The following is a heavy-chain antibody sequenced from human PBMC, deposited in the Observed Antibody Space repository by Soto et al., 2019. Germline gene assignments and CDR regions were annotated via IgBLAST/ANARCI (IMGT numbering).Heavy chain of an antibody. D-gene: IGHD3-3*01. V-gene: IGHV4-61*01. J-gene: IGHJ6*02. CDR1: GGSVSSGSYY. Sequence: PSETLSLTCTVSGGSVSSGSYYWSWIRQPPGKGLGWIGYIYYSGSTNYNPSLKSRVTISVDTSKNQFSLKLSSVTAADTAVYYCARDVNYDFWTGYGGYYYYYGMDVWGQGTTVTVSS. CDR2: IYYSGST. CDR3: ARDVNYDFWTGYGGYYYYYGMDV.